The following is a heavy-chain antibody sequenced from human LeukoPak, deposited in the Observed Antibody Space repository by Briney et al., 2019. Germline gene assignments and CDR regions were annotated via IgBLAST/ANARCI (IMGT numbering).Heavy chain of an antibody. D-gene: IGHD2-2*01. CDR1: GFTFRSYA. J-gene: IGHJ3*02. V-gene: IGHV3-23*01. CDR3: AKDRALIVVVPDAFDI. Sequence: GGSLRLSCAASGFTFRSYAMSWVRQAPGKGLEWVSVISGSGGSTYYADSVKGRFTISRDNSKSTLYLQMNSLRAEDTAVYYCAKDRALIVVVPDAFDIWGQGTMVTVSS. CDR2: ISGSGGST.